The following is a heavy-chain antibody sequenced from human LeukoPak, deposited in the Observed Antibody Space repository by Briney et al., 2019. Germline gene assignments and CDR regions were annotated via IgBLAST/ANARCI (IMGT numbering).Heavy chain of an antibody. CDR3: ARESSGWYGSSSFDP. D-gene: IGHD6-19*01. CDR2: IYHSGST. J-gene: IGHJ5*02. CDR1: GYSISSGYY. V-gene: IGHV4-38-2*02. Sequence: PSETLSLTCTVSGYSISSGYYWGWIRPPPGKGLEWIGSIYHSGSTNYNPSLKSRVTISVDTSKNQFSLKLSSVTAADTAVYYCARESSGWYGSSSFDPWGQGTLVTVSS.